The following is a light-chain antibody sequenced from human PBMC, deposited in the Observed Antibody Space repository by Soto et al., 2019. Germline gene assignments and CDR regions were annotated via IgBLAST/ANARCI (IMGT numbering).Light chain of an antibody. V-gene: IGLV4-69*01. CDR3: QTWGTGIVV. Sequence: QSVLTQSPSASASLGASVKLTCTLSSGHSSYAIAWHQQQPGKGPRYLMKLNTDGSHSKGDGIPDRFSGSISGAERYLTISTLQSEDEADYYCQTWGTGIVVFGGGTKLTVL. J-gene: IGLJ2*01. CDR1: SGHSSYA. CDR2: LNTDGSH.